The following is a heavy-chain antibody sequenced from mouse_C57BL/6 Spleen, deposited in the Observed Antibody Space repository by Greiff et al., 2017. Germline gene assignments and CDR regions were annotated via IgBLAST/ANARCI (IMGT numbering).Heavy chain of an antibody. CDR2: ISSGSGTI. Sequence: EVKLVESGGGLVKPGGSLKLSCAASGFTFSDYGMHWVRQAPEKGLEWVAYISSGSGTIYYADTVKGRFTISRDNAKNTLFLQMTSLRSEDTAMYYCARSYYYGSSYVGAMDYWGQGTSVTVSS. CDR3: ARSYYYGSSYVGAMDY. CDR1: GFTFSDYG. D-gene: IGHD1-1*01. J-gene: IGHJ4*01. V-gene: IGHV5-17*01.